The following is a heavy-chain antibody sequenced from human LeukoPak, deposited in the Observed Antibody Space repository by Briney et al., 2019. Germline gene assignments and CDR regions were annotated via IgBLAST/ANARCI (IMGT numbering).Heavy chain of an antibody. Sequence: SETLSLTCAVYGGSFSGYYWSWIRQPPGKGLEWIGEINHSGSTNYNPSLKSRVTISVDTSKNQFSLKLSSVTAADTAVYYCARGGDYYDSSGYPLGYWGQGTLVTVSS. D-gene: IGHD3-22*01. J-gene: IGHJ4*02. V-gene: IGHV4-34*01. CDR2: INHSGST. CDR3: ARGGDYYDSSGYPLGY. CDR1: GGSFSGYY.